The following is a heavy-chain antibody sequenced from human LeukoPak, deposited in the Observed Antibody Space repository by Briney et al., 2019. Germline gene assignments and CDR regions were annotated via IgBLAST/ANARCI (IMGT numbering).Heavy chain of an antibody. J-gene: IGHJ4*02. CDR1: GYPFMSYW. CDR3: ARLIVGCTSPDY. D-gene: IGHD1-26*01. V-gene: IGHV5-10-1*01. Sequence: HGGPLQISSKGSGYPFMSYWLTRVRQMPGKGQERMVRIDPSDSYTNYSPSFQGHVTISADRSISTAYLQWSSLKASDTAMYYCARLIVGCTSPDYWGQGTLVTVSS. CDR2: IDPSDSYT.